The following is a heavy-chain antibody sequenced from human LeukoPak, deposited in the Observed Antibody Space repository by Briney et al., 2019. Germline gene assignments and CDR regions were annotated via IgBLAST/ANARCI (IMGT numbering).Heavy chain of an antibody. CDR1: GFTFSGYA. Sequence: GGSLRLSCAASGFTFSGYAMTWVRQAPGKGLEWVSAISGGGSSTYYADSVKGRFTISRDNSKNTLYMQMNSLRAEDTALYYCAKEVLDNNWITIDYWGQGTLVTVSS. CDR2: ISGGGSST. V-gene: IGHV3-23*01. D-gene: IGHD1-1*01. J-gene: IGHJ4*02. CDR3: AKEVLDNNWITIDY.